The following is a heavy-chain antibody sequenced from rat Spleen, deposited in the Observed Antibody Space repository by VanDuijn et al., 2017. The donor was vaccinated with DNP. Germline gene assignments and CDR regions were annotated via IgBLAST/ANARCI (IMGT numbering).Heavy chain of an antibody. Sequence: QVQLKESGPGLVQPSQTLSLTCTVSGFSLTNYHVDWVRQPPGKGLEWMGRMQSDVNTDYNSVLKSRLSISRDTYKSHVFLKMNMVQTEDTAMYCCARSQGYYFDGSYYPFAYWGQGTLVTVSS. J-gene: IGHJ3*01. CDR1: GFSLTNYH. CDR2: MQSDVNT. D-gene: IGHD1-12*02. V-gene: IGHV2-27*01. CDR3: ARSQGYYFDGSYYPFAY.